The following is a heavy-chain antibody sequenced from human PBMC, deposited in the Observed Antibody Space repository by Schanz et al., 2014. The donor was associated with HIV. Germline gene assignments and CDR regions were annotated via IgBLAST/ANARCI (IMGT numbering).Heavy chain of an antibody. CDR1: GYRFTDYS. V-gene: IGHV1-2*02. Sequence: QVQLVQPGAEVRKPGASVKVSCKASGYRFTDYSIHWVRQAPGQGLVWMGWINPNSGDTKYEQKFQDRVTMTRDMSINTVYMELTRLRSDDTAVFFCARDGGSTGDYFDSWGQGTQVTVSS. CDR2: INPNSGDT. CDR3: ARDGGSTGDYFDS. D-gene: IGHD7-27*01. J-gene: IGHJ4*02.